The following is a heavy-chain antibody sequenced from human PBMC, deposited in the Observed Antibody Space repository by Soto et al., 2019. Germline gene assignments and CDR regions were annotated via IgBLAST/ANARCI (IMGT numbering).Heavy chain of an antibody. Sequence: KPSETLSLTCTVSGGSLSGGSYYWNWIRQPPGKQMEWIGYIYDSGATKYNPSLKSRATIPQDTSKNQFSLKMNSVTPSDTAVYYCARDWGPYWFDPWGQGILVTVSS. CDR2: IYDSGAT. J-gene: IGHJ5*02. V-gene: IGHV4-61*01. D-gene: IGHD3-16*01. CDR3: ARDWGPYWFDP. CDR1: GGSLSGGSYY.